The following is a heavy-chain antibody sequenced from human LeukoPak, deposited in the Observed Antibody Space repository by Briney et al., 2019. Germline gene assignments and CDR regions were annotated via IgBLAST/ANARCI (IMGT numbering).Heavy chain of an antibody. J-gene: IGHJ4*02. V-gene: IGHV3-11*01. CDR3: ARDYNC. Sequence: GGSLRLSCSASGFIFTDYYMSWIRQAPGKRLEWVSYISPSGTVIYNGDSVKGRFTISRDNAKKSLYLQMNSLRAEDTAVYYCARDYNCWGQGTLVTVSS. D-gene: IGHD3-10*01. CDR1: GFIFTDYY. CDR2: ISPSGTVI.